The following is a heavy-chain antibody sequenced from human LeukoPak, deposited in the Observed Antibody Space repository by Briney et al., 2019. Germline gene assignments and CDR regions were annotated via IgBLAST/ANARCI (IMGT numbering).Heavy chain of an antibody. D-gene: IGHD2-2*01. CDR2: INPNSGGT. J-gene: IGHJ5*02. Sequence: ASVKVSCKASGHTFTGYYMHWVRQAPGQGLEWMGWINPNSGGTNYAQKFQGRVTMTRDTSISTAYMELSRLRSDDTAVYYCAGVVSLIVVVPAAFALDPWGQGTLVTVSS. CDR3: AGVVSLIVVVPAAFALDP. V-gene: IGHV1-2*02. CDR1: GHTFTGYY.